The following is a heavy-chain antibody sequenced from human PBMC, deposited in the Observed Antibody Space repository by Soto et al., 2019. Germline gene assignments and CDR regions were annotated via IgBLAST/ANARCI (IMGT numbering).Heavy chain of an antibody. V-gene: IGHV6-1*01. CDR1: GDSVSNNNAA. D-gene: IGHD2-15*01. Sequence: SQTLSLTCAISGDSVSNNNAAWNWIRQSPSRGLEWLGTTYYRSKWYTDYAVSLKSRIAINSDTSKNQFSLLLHSVTPEDTAVYYCARDCSGSNCSTHSYDYGLDVWGQGTTVTVYS. CDR2: TYYRSKWYT. J-gene: IGHJ6*02. CDR3: ARDCSGSNCSTHSYDYGLDV.